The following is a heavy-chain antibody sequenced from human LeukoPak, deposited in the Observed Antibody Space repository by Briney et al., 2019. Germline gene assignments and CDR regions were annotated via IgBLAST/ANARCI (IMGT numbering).Heavy chain of an antibody. D-gene: IGHD1-26*01. CDR1: GFSFGDYS. CDR3: ASRSGRQWLPYFDY. J-gene: IGHJ4*02. Sequence: TGGSLRLSCTSSGFSFGDYSMTWVRQAPGKGLEWVGFIRSKAYGGTTEYAASVKGRFTISRDDSKSIAYLQMNSLKTEDTAVYHCASRSGRQWLPYFDYWGQGTLVTVSS. V-gene: IGHV3-49*04. CDR2: IRSKAYGGTT.